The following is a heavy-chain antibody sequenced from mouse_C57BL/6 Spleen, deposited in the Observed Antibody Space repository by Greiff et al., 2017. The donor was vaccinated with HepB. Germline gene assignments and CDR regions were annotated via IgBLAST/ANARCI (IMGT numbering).Heavy chain of an antibody. D-gene: IGHD3-3*01. CDR1: GYSITSGYY. J-gene: IGHJ1*03. V-gene: IGHV3-6*01. CDR2: ISYDGSN. Sequence: ESGPGLVKPSQSLSLTCSVTGYSITSGYYWNWIRQFPGNKLEWMGYISYDGSNNYNPSLKNRISITRDTSKNQFFLKLNSVTTEDTATYYCARSYRAGADWYFDVWGTGTTVTVSS. CDR3: ARSYRAGADWYFDV.